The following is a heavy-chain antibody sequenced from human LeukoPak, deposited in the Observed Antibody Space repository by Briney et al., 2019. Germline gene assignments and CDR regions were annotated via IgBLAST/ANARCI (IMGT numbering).Heavy chain of an antibody. CDR2: MNPNSGNT. CDR3: AREQNYYGSGSYYYFDY. J-gene: IGHJ4*02. V-gene: IGHV1-8*02. Sequence: GASVKVSCKASGYTFTSYGISWVRQATGQGLEWMGWMNPNSGNTGYAQKFQGRVTMTRNTSISTAYMELSSLRSEDTAVYYCAREQNYYGSGSYYYFDYWGQGTLVTVSS. D-gene: IGHD3-10*01. CDR1: GYTFTSYG.